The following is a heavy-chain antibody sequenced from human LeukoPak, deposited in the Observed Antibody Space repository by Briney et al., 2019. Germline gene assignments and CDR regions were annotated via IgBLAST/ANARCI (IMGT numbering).Heavy chain of an antibody. CDR3: AKYFGDNAGNWFDP. V-gene: IGHV4-4*07. D-gene: IGHD4-17*01. Sequence: PSETLSLTCTVSGGSISSYYWSWIRQPAGKGLEWIGRIYTSGSTNYNPSLKSRVTMSVDTSKNQFSLKLSSVTAADTAVYYCAKYFGDNAGNWFDPWGQGTLVTVSS. J-gene: IGHJ5*02. CDR1: GGSISSYY. CDR2: IYTSGST.